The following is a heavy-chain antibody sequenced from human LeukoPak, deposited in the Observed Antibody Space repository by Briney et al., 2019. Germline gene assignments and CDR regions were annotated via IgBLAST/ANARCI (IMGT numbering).Heavy chain of an antibody. D-gene: IGHD3-22*01. CDR1: GFTFSSYG. CDR2: ISGSGGST. J-gene: IGHJ3*02. V-gene: IGHV3-23*01. Sequence: PGGTLRLSCAASGFTFSSYGMSWVRQAPGKGLEWVSAISGSGGSTYYADSVKGRFTISRDNSKNTLYLQMNSLRAEDTAVYYCTKAVTYYYDSSGYYYAFLDAFDIWGQGTMVTVSS. CDR3: TKAVTYYYDSSGYYYAFLDAFDI.